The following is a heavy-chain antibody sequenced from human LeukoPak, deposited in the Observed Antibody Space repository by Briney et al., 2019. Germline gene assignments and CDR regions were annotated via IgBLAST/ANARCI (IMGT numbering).Heavy chain of an antibody. V-gene: IGHV4-38-2*02. Sequence: SETLSLTCTVSGYSISSGYYWGWIRQPPGKGLEWIGSIYHSGSTYYNPSLKSRVTISVDTSKNQSSLKLSSVTAADTAVYYCARVTGYRIEDYFDYWGQGTLVTVSS. CDR1: GYSISSGYY. CDR2: IYHSGST. CDR3: ARVTGYRIEDYFDY. J-gene: IGHJ4*02. D-gene: IGHD6-13*01.